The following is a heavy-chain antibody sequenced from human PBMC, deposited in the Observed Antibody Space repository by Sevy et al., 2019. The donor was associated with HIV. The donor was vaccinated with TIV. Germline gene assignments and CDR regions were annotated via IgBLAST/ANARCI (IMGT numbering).Heavy chain of an antibody. CDR1: GFAFISHA. D-gene: IGHD6-13*01. J-gene: IGHJ4*01. V-gene: IGHV3-30-3*01. Sequence: GGSLRLSCAASGFAFISHAMHWVRQAPGKGLEWVAVISYEGTETFYAASVEGRFTISRDNSKSMLSLQINSLRPEDTAVYYCARDGGYSIKWYPLYWGHGTLVTVSS. CDR2: ISYEGTET. CDR3: ARDGGYSIKWYPLY.